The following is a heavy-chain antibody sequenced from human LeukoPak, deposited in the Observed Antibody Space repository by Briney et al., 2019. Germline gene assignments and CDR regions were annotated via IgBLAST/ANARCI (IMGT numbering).Heavy chain of an antibody. CDR3: AVEAPRSYYFDY. CDR2: VYATGGVA. J-gene: IGHJ4*02. V-gene: IGHV1-46*01. CDR1: GHTFTNYH. Sequence: GASVKVSCKASGHTFTNYHIHWVRQAPGQGVEWMGAVYATGGVAINTQTFPVRVTMTRDTSTGTVYMELSSLRFEDTAIYYCAVEAPRSYYFDYWGQGIQVTVSS.